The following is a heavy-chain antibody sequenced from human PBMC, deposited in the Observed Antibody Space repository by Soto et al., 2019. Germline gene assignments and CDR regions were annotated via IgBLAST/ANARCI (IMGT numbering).Heavy chain of an antibody. CDR1: GGSISSSSYY. Sequence: PSETLSLTCTVSGGSISSSSYYWGWIRQPPGKGLEWIGSIYYSGSTYYNPSLKSRVTISVDTSKNQFSLKLSSVTAADTAVYYCARPAPGIAAAGLAEDYFDYWGQGTLVTVSS. D-gene: IGHD6-13*01. J-gene: IGHJ4*02. V-gene: IGHV4-39*01. CDR2: IYYSGST. CDR3: ARPAPGIAAAGLAEDYFDY.